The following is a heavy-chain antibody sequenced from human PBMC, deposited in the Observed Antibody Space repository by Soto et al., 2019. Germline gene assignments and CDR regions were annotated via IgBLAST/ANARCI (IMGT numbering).Heavy chain of an antibody. CDR2: INSGSSTI. CDR3: ARVGGATMATMYFDP. J-gene: IGHJ4*02. CDR1: GLTFTGYS. Sequence: EVQLVESGGGLIQPGGSLRLSCAVSGLTFTGYSMNWVRQAPGKGLEWVSFINSGSSTIFYADSVKGRFTISRDNAKNSLYLEMNSLRDEDTAVYYSARVGGATMATMYFDPWGQGTLVTVSS. V-gene: IGHV3-48*02. D-gene: IGHD5-12*01.